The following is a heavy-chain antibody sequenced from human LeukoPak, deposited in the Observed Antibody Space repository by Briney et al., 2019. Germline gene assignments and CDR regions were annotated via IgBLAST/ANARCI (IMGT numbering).Heavy chain of an antibody. J-gene: IGHJ6*03. CDR1: GGSISNYF. V-gene: IGHV4-59*01. CDR3: ASAVGFYYYMDV. Sequence: KASETLSLTCTASGGSISNYFWSWIRQPPGKGLEWIGYIYYSGSTNYNPSLKSRVTISVDTSKNQFSLKLSSVTAADTAVYYCASAVGFYYYMDVWGKGTTVTVSS. D-gene: IGHD1-26*01. CDR2: IYYSGST.